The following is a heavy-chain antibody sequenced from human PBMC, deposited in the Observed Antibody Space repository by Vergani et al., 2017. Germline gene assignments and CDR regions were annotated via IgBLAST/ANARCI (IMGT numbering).Heavy chain of an antibody. CDR2: IRSKANSYAT. V-gene: IGHV3-73*01. CDR3: TRPYDYGDYFADY. J-gene: IGHJ4*02. D-gene: IGHD4-17*01. CDR1: GFTFSGSA. Sequence: EVQLVESGGGLVKPGGSLRLSCAASGFTFSGSAMHWVRQASGKGLEWVGRIRSKANSYATAYAASVKGRFTISRDDSKNTAYLQMNSLKTEDTAVYYCTRPYDYGDYFADYWGQGTLVTVSS.